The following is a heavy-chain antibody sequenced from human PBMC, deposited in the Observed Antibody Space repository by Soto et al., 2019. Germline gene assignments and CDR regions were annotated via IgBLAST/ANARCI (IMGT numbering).Heavy chain of an antibody. CDR3: ASSMVRGSIGDY. CDR1: GYTFTGYY. J-gene: IGHJ4*02. V-gene: IGHV1-2*04. CDR2: IIPNSGGT. Sequence: QVQLVQSGAEVKKPGASVKVSCKASGYTFTGYYMHWVRQAPGQGLEWMGWIIPNSGGTNYAQKFQGWVTMTRDTSISTAYMELTRLRSDDTAVYYSASSMVRGSIGDYWGQGTLVTVSS. D-gene: IGHD3-10*01.